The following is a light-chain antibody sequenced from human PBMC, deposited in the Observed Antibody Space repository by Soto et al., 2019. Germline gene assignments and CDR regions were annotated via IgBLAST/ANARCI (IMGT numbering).Light chain of an antibody. J-gene: IGKJ1*01. CDR3: QQYDSYSWT. V-gene: IGKV1-39*01. CDR1: QSISFY. Sequence: DIQMTQSPSSLSASIGDRVTVTCRASQSISFYLNWYQQKPGKAPKLLIYAASSLQSEVPSRFSGSGSGTEFTLTISSLQTDDVATYYCQQYDSYSWTFGQGTKVDI. CDR2: AAS.